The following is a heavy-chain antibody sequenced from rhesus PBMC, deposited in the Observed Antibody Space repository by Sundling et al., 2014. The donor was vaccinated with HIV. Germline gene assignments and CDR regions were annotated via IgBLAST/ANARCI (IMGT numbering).Heavy chain of an antibody. D-gene: IGHD2-27*01. V-gene: IGHV4-165*01. CDR1: GGSFGGYY. Sequence: QVQLQESGPGLVKPSETLSLTCAVSGGSFGGYYWAWIRQPPGKGLEWIGSISGSLGSTDYNPSLKSRVTISTDTSKNQFSLKLSSVTAADTAVYYCARDQDFDCSGIYCYGGFFDYWGQGVLVTVSS. J-gene: IGHJ4*01. CDR3: ARDQDFDCSGIYCYGGFFDY. CDR2: ISGSLGST.